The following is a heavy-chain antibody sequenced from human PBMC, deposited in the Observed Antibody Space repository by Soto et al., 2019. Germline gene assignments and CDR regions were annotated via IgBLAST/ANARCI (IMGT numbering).Heavy chain of an antibody. CDR3: ARDGRYYDFWSGYSLNWFDP. D-gene: IGHD3-3*01. V-gene: IGHV1-18*01. CDR1: GYTFTSYG. Sequence: QVQLVQSGAEVKKPGASVKVSCKASGYTFTSYGISWVRQAPGQGLEWMGWISAYNGNTNYAQKLQGRGTMTTDTSTSTAYMELRSLRSDDTAVYYCARDGRYYDFWSGYSLNWFDPWGQGTLVTVSS. CDR2: ISAYNGNT. J-gene: IGHJ5*02.